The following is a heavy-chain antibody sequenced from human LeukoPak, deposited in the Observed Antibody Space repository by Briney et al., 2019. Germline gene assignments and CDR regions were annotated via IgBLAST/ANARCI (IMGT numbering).Heavy chain of an antibody. V-gene: IGHV1-69*01. CDR3: ARGVTIFGVVTDPADFYYYYYMDV. D-gene: IGHD3-3*01. J-gene: IGHJ6*03. CDR1: GGTFSSYA. CDR2: IIPIFGTA. Sequence: GSSVKVSCKASGGTFSSYAISWVRQAPGQGLEWMGGIIPIFGTANYAQKFQGRVTITADESTSTAYKELSSLRSEDTAVYYCARGVTIFGVVTDPADFYYYYYMDVWGKGTTVTVSS.